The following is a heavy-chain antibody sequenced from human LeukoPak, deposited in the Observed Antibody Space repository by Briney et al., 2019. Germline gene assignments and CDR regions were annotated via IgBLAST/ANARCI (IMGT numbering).Heavy chain of an antibody. V-gene: IGHV3-20*04. CDR3: ARDLTHNTVAAPPGY. J-gene: IGHJ4*02. CDR1: GFTFTDYY. Sequence: GGSLRLSCAASGFTFTDYYMSWIRQAPGKGLEWVSGINWNGGSTGYADSVKGRFTISRDNAKNSLYLQMNSLRAEDTALYYCARDLTHNTVAAPPGYWGQGTLVTVSS. D-gene: IGHD6-19*01. CDR2: INWNGGST.